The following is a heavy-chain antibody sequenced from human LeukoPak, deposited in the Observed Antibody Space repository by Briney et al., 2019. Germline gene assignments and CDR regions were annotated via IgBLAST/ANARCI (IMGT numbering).Heavy chain of an antibody. CDR3: ARDGRVTTAGNWFGP. D-gene: IGHD4-17*01. CDR1: GFTFSTYW. CDR2: ISTDGSTT. Sequence: GGSLRLSCTASGFTFSTYWMHWVRQAPGKGLVWVSRISTDGSTTSSADSVRGRFTISRDNANNTLYLQMNSLRAEDTAVYYCARDGRVTTAGNWFGPWGQGTVVTVSS. J-gene: IGHJ5*02. V-gene: IGHV3-74*01.